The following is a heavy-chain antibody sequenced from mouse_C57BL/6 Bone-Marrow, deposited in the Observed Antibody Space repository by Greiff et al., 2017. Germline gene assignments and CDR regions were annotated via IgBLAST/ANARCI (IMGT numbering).Heavy chain of an antibody. Sequence: DVHLVASGGGLVQPGGSMKLSCVVSGFTFSDAWMDWVRQSPEKGLEWVAEIRNKANNHATYYAESVKGRFTISRDDSKSSVYLQMNSLRAEDTGIYYCTGGNYVRFAYWGQGTLVTVSA. J-gene: IGHJ3*01. CDR3: TGGNYVRFAY. V-gene: IGHV6-6*01. D-gene: IGHD2-1*01. CDR2: IRNKANNHAT. CDR1: GFTFSDAW.